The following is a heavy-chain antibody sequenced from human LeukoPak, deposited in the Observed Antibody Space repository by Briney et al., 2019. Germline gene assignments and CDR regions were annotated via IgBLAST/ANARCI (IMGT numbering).Heavy chain of an antibody. CDR3: AREEYYGSGSYDY. V-gene: IGHV4-39*07. CDR2: IYHSGST. CDR1: GGSISSSSYY. J-gene: IGHJ4*02. Sequence: SETLSLTCTVSGGSISSSSYYWGWIRQPPGKGLEWIGSIYHSGSTYYNPSLKSRVTISVDTSKNQFSLQLSSVTAADTAVYYCAREEYYGSGSYDYWGQGTLVTVSS. D-gene: IGHD3-10*01.